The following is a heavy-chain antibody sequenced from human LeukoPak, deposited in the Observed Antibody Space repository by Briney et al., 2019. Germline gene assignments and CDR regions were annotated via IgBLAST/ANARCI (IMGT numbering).Heavy chain of an antibody. J-gene: IGHJ4*02. CDR1: GGSIDSSSHY. D-gene: IGHD1-1*01. CDR3: ARGGYHNVDY. CDR2: IYYSGGT. Sequence: SETLSLTCSVAGGSIDSSSHYWAWIRQPPGKGLEWFGSIYYSGGTYDSPSLKSRLTMSVDTSKKQFSLKLSSVTAADTAVYYCARGGYHNVDYWGQGTLVTVSS. V-gene: IGHV4-39*07.